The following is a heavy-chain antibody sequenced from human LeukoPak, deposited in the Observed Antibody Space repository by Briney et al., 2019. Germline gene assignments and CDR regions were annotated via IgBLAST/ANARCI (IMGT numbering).Heavy chain of an antibody. V-gene: IGHV3-23*01. CDR3: AKGPEDIVVVPAAIG. J-gene: IGHJ4*02. D-gene: IGHD2-2*01. Sequence: GGSLSLSCAASGFTFSSYAMSWVRQAPGKGLEWVSAISGSGGSTYYADSVKGRFTISRDNSKNTLYLQMNSLRAEDTAVYYCAKGPEDIVVVPAAIGWGQGTLVTVSS. CDR2: ISGSGGST. CDR1: GFTFSSYA.